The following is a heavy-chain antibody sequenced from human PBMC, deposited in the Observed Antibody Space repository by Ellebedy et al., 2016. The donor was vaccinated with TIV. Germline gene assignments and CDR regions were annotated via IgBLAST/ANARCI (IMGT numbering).Heavy chain of an antibody. V-gene: IGHV4-39*01. D-gene: IGHD3-16*01. Sequence: MPSETLSLTCPLSGGSITSGSYYWAWIRQPPGKGLEWVGNVYFIGSTNYNPSLKSRVTISVDTSKNQFSLKLTSVTAADTAVYYCVRHPTLGTLDYWGQGAQVTVSS. CDR1: GGSITSGSYY. CDR3: VRHPTLGTLDY. CDR2: VYFIGST. J-gene: IGHJ4*02.